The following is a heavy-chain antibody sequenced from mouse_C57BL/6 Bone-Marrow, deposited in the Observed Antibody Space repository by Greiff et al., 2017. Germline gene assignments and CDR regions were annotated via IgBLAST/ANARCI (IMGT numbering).Heavy chain of an antibody. CDR1: GYTFTSYW. CDR2: IHPNSGST. V-gene: IGHV1-64*01. CDR3: ASPGYYEEYYYAMDY. Sequence: QVQLKQPGAELVKPGASVKLSCKASGYTFTSYWMHWVKQRPGQGLEWIGMIHPNSGSTNYNEKFKSKATLTVANSSSTAYMQLSSLTSEDSAVYYCASPGYYEEYYYAMDYWGQGTSVTVSS. D-gene: IGHD2-3*01. J-gene: IGHJ4*01.